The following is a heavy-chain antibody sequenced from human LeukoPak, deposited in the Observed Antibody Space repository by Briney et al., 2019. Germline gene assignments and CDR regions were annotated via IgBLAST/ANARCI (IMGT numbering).Heavy chain of an antibody. J-gene: IGHJ4*02. CDR2: ISSSSTYI. CDR1: GVTFSSYS. CDR3: ARNKKGDRYTYGHDY. Sequence: GGSLRLSCAASGVTFSSYSMNWVRQAPGKGLEWASSISSSSTYIYYADSVKGRFTISRDNAKNSLYLQMNSLRAEDRAVYYCARNKKGDRYTYGHDYWGQGTLVTVSS. D-gene: IGHD5-18*01. V-gene: IGHV3-21*01.